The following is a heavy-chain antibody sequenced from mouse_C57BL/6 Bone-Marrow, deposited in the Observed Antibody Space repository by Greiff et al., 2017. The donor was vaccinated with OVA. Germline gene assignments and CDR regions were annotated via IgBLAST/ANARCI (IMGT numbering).Heavy chain of an antibody. V-gene: IGHV1-5*01. Sequence: EVQLQQSGPVLARPGASVKMSCKTSGYTFTSYWMHWVKQRPGQGLEWIGAIYPGNSDTSYNQKFKGKAKLTAVTSASTAYMELSSLTNEDSAVYYCTRSYYGSRGLFAYWGQGTLVTVSA. J-gene: IGHJ3*01. CDR1: GYTFTSYW. D-gene: IGHD1-1*01. CDR2: IYPGNSDT. CDR3: TRSYYGSRGLFAY.